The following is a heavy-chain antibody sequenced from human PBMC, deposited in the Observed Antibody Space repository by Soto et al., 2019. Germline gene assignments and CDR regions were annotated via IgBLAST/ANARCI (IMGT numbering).Heavy chain of an antibody. D-gene: IGHD2-21*02. V-gene: IGHV1-18*01. Sequence: QVQLVQSGAEVKKPGASVKVSCKASGYTFTSYGISWVRQAPGQGPEWMGWISVYNGNTNYAQKLQGRVTMTTDTATSRAYMELRSLRSYDTAVYYCARGCGGDCDHPPQNFFDYWGQGTLVTVSS. J-gene: IGHJ4*02. CDR1: GYTFTSYG. CDR3: ARGCGGDCDHPPQNFFDY. CDR2: ISVYNGNT.